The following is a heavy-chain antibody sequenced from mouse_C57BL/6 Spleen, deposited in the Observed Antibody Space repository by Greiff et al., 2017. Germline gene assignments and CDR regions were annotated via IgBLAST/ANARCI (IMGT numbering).Heavy chain of an antibody. CDR1: GFTFSDYG. CDR3: AMSHYEGWYFDV. CDR2: ISSGSSTI. V-gene: IGHV5-17*01. Sequence: EVKLVESGGGLVKPGGSLKLSCAASGFTFSDYGMHWVRQAPEKGLEWVAYISSGSSTIYYADTVKGRFTISRDNAKNPLFLQMTSLRSEDTAMYYCAMSHYEGWYFDVWGTGTTVTVSS. D-gene: IGHD2-4*01. J-gene: IGHJ1*03.